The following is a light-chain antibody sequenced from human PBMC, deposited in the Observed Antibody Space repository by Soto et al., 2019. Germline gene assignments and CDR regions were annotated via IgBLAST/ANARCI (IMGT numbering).Light chain of an antibody. V-gene: IGLV3-21*02. Sequence: SYELTQPPSVSVAPGQTAIITCGETNIGSKSVHWYQQKPGQGPVLVVYDDSDRPSRIPERFSGSKSGKVATLTISRVEAGDEADYYCHVWDDSDHYVFGSGTKLTVL. CDR1: NIGSKS. CDR2: DDS. CDR3: HVWDDSDHYV. J-gene: IGLJ1*01.